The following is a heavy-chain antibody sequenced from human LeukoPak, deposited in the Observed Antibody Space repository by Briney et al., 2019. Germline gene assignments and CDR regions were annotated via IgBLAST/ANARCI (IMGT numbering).Heavy chain of an antibody. V-gene: IGHV3-23*01. Sequence: PGGSLRLSCEASGFIFSNFAMSWVRLAPGKGLEWVSQISANGGATWYTRSARDRFSISRDNSKNTLYLQMSSLRVEDTAIYYCAKGPRDAYGTNWLDSWGQGTLVTVSS. J-gene: IGHJ5*02. CDR1: GFIFSNFA. CDR3: AKGPRDAYGTNWLDS. CDR2: ISANGGAT. D-gene: IGHD1-1*01.